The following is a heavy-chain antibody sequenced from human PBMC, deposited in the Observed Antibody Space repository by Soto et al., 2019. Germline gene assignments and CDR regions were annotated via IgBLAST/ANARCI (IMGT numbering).Heavy chain of an antibody. D-gene: IGHD2-2*01. J-gene: IGHJ4*02. V-gene: IGHV1-18*01. Sequence: GASVKVSCKASGYTFTDYGISWVRQAPGQGLEWMGWISTHNGDTKYARNLQGRLIMTTDTSTTTAYMELTSLRSDDTAVYYCAREYCISTSCYGSDFWGRGTRVTVS. CDR1: GYTFTDYG. CDR3: AREYCISTSCYGSDF. CDR2: ISTHNGDT.